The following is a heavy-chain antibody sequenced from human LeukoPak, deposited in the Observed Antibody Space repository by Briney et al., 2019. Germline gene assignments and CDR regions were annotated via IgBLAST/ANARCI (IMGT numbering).Heavy chain of an antibody. CDR2: IYYSWST. D-gene: IGHD5-12*01. CDR3: ARMYSGYEDY. Sequence: SETLSLTCTVSGGSISNNNYYWGWIRQPPGKGLEWIGTIYYSWSTYYNPSLKSRVTVSVDTSKNQFSLKLSSVTAADTTVYYCARMYSGYEDYWGQGTLVTVSS. J-gene: IGHJ4*02. CDR1: GGSISNNNYY. V-gene: IGHV4-39*01.